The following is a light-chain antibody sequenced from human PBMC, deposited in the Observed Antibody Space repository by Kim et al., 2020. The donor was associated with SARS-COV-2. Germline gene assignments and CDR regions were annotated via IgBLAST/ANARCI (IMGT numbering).Light chain of an antibody. CDR1: QDIGKS. Sequence: ASVGDRVTITCRASQDIGKSLAWYQQKPGKVPQLLIHDASRLESGVPSRFSGSGSGTEFTLTISGLQSEDFATYYCQQYNSYPCTFGRGTKVDIK. CDR3: QQYNSYPCT. V-gene: IGKV1-13*02. CDR2: DAS. J-gene: IGKJ4*01.